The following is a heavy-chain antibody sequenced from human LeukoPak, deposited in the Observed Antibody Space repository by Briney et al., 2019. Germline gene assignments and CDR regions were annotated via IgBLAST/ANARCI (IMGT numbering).Heavy chain of an antibody. V-gene: IGHV4-38-2*02. J-gene: IGHJ5*02. D-gene: IGHD6-19*01. CDR1: DYSISSGYY. CDR3: ASGWMRRWFDP. CDR2: IYHSGST. Sequence: PSETLSLTCSVSDYSISSGYYWGWIRQPPGKGLEWIGSIYHSGSTYYNPSLKSRVTISVDTSKNQFSLKLSSVTAADTAVYYCASGWMRRWFDPWGQGTLVTVSS.